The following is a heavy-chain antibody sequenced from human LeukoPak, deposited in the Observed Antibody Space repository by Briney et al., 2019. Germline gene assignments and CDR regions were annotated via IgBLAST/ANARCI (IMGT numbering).Heavy chain of an antibody. CDR2: INNNGDST. CDR1: GFTFSTFA. CDR3: VKTMMTFGGIIRTDAFDI. J-gene: IGHJ3*02. V-gene: IGHV3-64D*06. D-gene: IGHD3-16*01. Sequence: GGSLRLSCSASGFTFSTFAMHWVRQAPGKRLEYVSGINNNGDSTYYSDSVKARLTISRDNSKNTLFLQMASLRAEDTAVYYCVKTMMTFGGIIRTDAFDIWGQGTMVIVSS.